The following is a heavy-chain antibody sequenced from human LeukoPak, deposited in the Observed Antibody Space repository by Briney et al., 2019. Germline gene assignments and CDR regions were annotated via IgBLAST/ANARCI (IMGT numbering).Heavy chain of an antibody. J-gene: IGHJ4*02. Sequence: GGSLRLSCAASGFTFSNAWMSWVRQAPGKGLEWVGRIKSKTDGGTTDYAAPVKGRFTISRDDSKNTLYLQMNSLKTEDTAVYYCTHHVWIQLWSLYYFDYWGQRTLVTVSS. D-gene: IGHD5-18*01. CDR3: THHVWIQLWSLYYFDY. V-gene: IGHV3-15*01. CDR1: GFTFSNAW. CDR2: IKSKTDGGTT.